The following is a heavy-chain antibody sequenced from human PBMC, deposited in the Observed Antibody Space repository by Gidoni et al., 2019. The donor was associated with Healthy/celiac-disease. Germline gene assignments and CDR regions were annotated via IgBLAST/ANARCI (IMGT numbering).Heavy chain of an antibody. CDR1: GFTFSSYA. D-gene: IGHD2-21*01. V-gene: IGHV3-23*04. Sequence: EVQLVESGGGLVQPGGSLSRSCAASGFTFSSYAWSWVRQAPGKGLDWVSAISVSCGSTYYADSVKGRFTISRENSKNTRYLQMSSLRAEDTAVYYCAKADKIPRPFDPWGQGTLVTVSS. J-gene: IGHJ5*02. CDR2: ISVSCGST. CDR3: AKADKIPRPFDP.